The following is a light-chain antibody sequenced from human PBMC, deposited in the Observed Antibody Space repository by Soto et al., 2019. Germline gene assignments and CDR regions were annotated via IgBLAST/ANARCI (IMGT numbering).Light chain of an antibody. Sequence: AIRMTQSPSSFSASTGDRVTITCRASQCISSYLAWYQQKPGKAPNLLIYAASTLQSGVPSRFSGSGSGTDFTLTISCLQSEDFATYYCQQYYNYPYTFGQGTKLEIK. CDR2: AAS. CDR3: QQYYNYPYT. J-gene: IGKJ2*01. CDR1: QCISSY. V-gene: IGKV1-8*01.